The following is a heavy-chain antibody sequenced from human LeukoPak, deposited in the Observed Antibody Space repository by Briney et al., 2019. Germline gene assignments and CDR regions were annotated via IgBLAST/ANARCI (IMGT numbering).Heavy chain of an antibody. Sequence: GASVKVSCKASGYTFTGYYMRWVRQAPGQGLEWMGRINPNSGGTNYAQKFQGRVTMTRDTSISTAYMELSRLRSDDTAVYYCARASDSTYYFDYWGQGTLVTVSS. J-gene: IGHJ4*02. V-gene: IGHV1-2*06. CDR3: ARASDSTYYFDY. CDR1: GYTFTGYY. CDR2: INPNSGGT. D-gene: IGHD2-21*01.